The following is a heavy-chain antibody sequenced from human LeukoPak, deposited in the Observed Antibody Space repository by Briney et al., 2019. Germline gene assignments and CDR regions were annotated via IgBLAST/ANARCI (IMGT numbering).Heavy chain of an antibody. CDR2: INHSGST. V-gene: IGHV4-34*01. J-gene: IGHJ6*03. D-gene: IGHD2-2*01. CDR1: GYSISSGYY. Sequence: SETLSLTCAVSGYSISSGYYWSWIRQPPGKGLEWIGEINHSGSTNYNPSLKSRVTISVDTSKNQFSLKLSSVTAADTAVYYCARGRGKCSSTSCPHYYYMDVWGKGTTVTVSS. CDR3: ARGRGKCSSTSCPHYYYMDV.